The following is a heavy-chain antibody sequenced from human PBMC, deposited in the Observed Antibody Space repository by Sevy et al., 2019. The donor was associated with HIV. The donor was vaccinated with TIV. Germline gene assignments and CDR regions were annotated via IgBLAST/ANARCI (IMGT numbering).Heavy chain of an antibody. Sequence: GGSLRLSCAASGFTFSDYYMSWIRQAPGKGLEWVSYISSSGSTIYYADSVKGRFTISRDNAKNSLYLQMNSPRAEDTAVYYCASRNWNYPFDYWGQGTLVTVSS. CDR2: ISSSGSTI. V-gene: IGHV3-11*01. CDR3: ASRNWNYPFDY. J-gene: IGHJ4*02. D-gene: IGHD1-7*01. CDR1: GFTFSDYY.